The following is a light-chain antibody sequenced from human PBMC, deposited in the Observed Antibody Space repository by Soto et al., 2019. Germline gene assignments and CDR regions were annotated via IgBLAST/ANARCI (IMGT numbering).Light chain of an antibody. CDR1: SSDVSANKY. CDR2: EVS. CDR3: NSYTGPALG. V-gene: IGLV2-14*01. Sequence: QSALTQPASVSGSPGQSITISCTGTSSDVSANKYVSWYQQHPGKAPKLIIYEVSIRPSGVSKRFSGSKSGNTASLTISGLQAEDEADDYCNSYTGPALGFGGGTNLTVL. J-gene: IGLJ2*01.